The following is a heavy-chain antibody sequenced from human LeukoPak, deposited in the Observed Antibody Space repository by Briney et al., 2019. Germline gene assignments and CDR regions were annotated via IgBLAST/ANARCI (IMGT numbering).Heavy chain of an antibody. CDR1: GFTFSRYE. CDR3: AKDQADCSSSSCYERGFDY. CDR2: ISYDGSSK. V-gene: IGHV3-30*04. J-gene: IGHJ4*02. D-gene: IGHD2-2*01. Sequence: GGSLRLSCAASGFTFSRYEISWVRQAPGKGLEWVAVISYDGSSKYYADSVKGRFTISRDNSKNTLYLQMNSLRAEDTAVYYCAKDQADCSSSSCYERGFDYWGQGTLVTVSS.